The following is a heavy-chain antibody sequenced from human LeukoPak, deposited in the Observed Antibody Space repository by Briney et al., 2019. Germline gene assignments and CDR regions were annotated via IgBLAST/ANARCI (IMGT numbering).Heavy chain of an antibody. V-gene: IGHV1-46*01. J-gene: IGHJ6*02. CDR1: GYTFTSYY. Sequence: ASVKVSCKASGYTFTSYYMHWVRQAPAQGLEWMGIINPSGGSTSYAQKFQGRVTMTRNTSISTAYMELSSLRSEDTAVYYCARSPATVTTSLDYYYYGMDVWGQGTTVTVSS. CDR3: ARSPATVTTSLDYYYYGMDV. D-gene: IGHD4-17*01. CDR2: INPSGGST.